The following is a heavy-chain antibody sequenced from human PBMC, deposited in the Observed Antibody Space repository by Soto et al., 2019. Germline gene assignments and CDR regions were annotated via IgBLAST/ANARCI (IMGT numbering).Heavy chain of an antibody. CDR1: GGTFSNYP. J-gene: IGHJ6*02. Sequence: QVQLVQSGAEVKKPGSSVKVSCKASGGTFSNYPITWVRRAPGQGLEWLGGIIPIFGKADYTQKFQGRVTITADEPTSTAYMEIRSLRSEDTAVYYCASGGEYYDENLPHYYFFGMHVWGPGTTVTVSS. V-gene: IGHV1-69*01. CDR2: IIPIFGKA. D-gene: IGHD3-16*01. CDR3: ASGGEYYDENLPHYYFFGMHV.